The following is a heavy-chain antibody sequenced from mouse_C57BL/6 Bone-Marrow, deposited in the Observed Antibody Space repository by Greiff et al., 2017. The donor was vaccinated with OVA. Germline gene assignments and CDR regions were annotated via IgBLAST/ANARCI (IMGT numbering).Heavy chain of an antibody. Sequence: QVQLQQSGAELMKPGASVKLSCKATGYTFTGYWIEWVKQRPGHGLEWIGEILPGSGSTNYNEKFKGKATFTADTSSNTAYMQLSRLTTEDSAIYYCARKPPVTTVVSKNYLDYWGQGTTLTVSS. CDR1: GYTFTGYW. CDR2: ILPGSGST. V-gene: IGHV1-9*01. CDR3: ARKPPVTTVVSKNYLDY. J-gene: IGHJ2*01. D-gene: IGHD1-1*01.